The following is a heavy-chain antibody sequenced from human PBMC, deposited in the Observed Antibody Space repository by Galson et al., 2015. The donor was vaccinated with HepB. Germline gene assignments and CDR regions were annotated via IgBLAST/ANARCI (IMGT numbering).Heavy chain of an antibody. V-gene: IGHV3-13*05. D-gene: IGHD3-22*01. CDR1: GFTFSSYD. Sequence: SLRLSCAASGFTFSSYDMHWVRQATGKGLEWVSAIGTAGDPYYPGSVKGRFTISRENAKNSLYLQMNSLRAGDTAVYYCARGARAFYDSSGLDYWGQGTLVTVSS. CDR2: IGTAGDP. J-gene: IGHJ4*02. CDR3: ARGARAFYDSSGLDY.